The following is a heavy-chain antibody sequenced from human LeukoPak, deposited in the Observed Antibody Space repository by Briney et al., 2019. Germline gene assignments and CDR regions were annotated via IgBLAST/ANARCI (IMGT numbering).Heavy chain of an antibody. CDR2: ISAYNGNT. J-gene: IGHJ4*02. CDR1: GYTFTSYG. V-gene: IGHV1-18*01. CDR3: ARDVAQRITMVRGVSEPFDY. D-gene: IGHD3-10*01. Sequence: ASVKVSCKASGYTFTSYGISWVRQAPGQGLEWMGWISAYNGNTNYAQKLQGRVTMTTDTSTSTGYMELRSLRSDDTAVYYCARDVAQRITMVRGVSEPFDYWGQGTLVTVSS.